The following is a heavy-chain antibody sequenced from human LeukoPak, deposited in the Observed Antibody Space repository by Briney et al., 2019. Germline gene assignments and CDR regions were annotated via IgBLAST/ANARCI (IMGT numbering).Heavy chain of an antibody. V-gene: IGHV3-21*04. CDR3: ARDPTRGDYVWGST. J-gene: IGHJ5*02. D-gene: IGHD3-16*01. CDR2: INNSSRYI. CDR1: EFTFNNYT. Sequence: PGGSLRLSCAPSEFTFNNYTLDWVRQVPGKGLEWVSSINNSSRYISYADSVNGRFTISRDNAKNTLYLQMNSLRADDTAVYYCARDPTRGDYVWGSTWGQGTLVTVSS.